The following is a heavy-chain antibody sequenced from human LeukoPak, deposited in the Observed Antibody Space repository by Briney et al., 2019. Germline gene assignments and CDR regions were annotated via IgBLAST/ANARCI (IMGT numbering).Heavy chain of an antibody. Sequence: SETLSLTCAVYGGSFSGYYWSWIRQPPGKGLEWIGEINHSGSTNYNPSLKSRVTISVDTSKNQFSLKLSSVTAADTAVYYCARDVTSRTILTGYSYYYGMDVWGQGTTVTASS. V-gene: IGHV4-34*01. J-gene: IGHJ6*02. CDR2: INHSGST. CDR1: GGSFSGYY. CDR3: ARDVTSRTILTGYSYYYGMDV. D-gene: IGHD3-9*01.